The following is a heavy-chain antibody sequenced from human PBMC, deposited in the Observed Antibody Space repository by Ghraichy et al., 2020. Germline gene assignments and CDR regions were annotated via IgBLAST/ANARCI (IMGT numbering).Heavy chain of an antibody. CDR2: TYYRSMWSS. J-gene: IGHJ4*02. CDR1: GDSVSSNSAA. CDR3: ARDQPKPYGGGDCSLDY. Sequence: SQTLSLTCAISGDSVSSNSAAWNWIRQSPSRGLEWLGRTYYRSMWSSDYAVSVNGRITINPDTSRNQFSLQLNSVTPEDTAVYYCARDQPKPYGGGDCSLDYWGQGTLVTVSS. D-gene: IGHD2-21*02. V-gene: IGHV6-1*01.